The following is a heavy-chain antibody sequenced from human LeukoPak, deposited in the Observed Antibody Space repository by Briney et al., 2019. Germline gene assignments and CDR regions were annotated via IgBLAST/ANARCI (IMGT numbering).Heavy chain of an antibody. Sequence: SVKVSCKASGGTFSSYAISWVRQAPGQGLEWMGGIIPIFGTANYAQKFQGRVTITADESTSTAYMEPSSLRSEDTAVYYCARGQDGYSSYYFDYWGQGTLVTVSS. J-gene: IGHJ4*02. D-gene: IGHD6-13*01. V-gene: IGHV1-69*13. CDR3: ARGQDGYSSYYFDY. CDR2: IIPIFGTA. CDR1: GGTFSSYA.